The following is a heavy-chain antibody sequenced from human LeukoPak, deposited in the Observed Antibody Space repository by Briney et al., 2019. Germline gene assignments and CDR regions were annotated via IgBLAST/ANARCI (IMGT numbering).Heavy chain of an antibody. Sequence: ASVKVSCKVSGYSLTELSMHWVRQAPGKGLEWMGSFHPEEGKTNYAQNFQGRVTMTEDTSTATAYMELSSLRSEDTAVYYCAAEGYCSGGDCYYWFDPWGQGTLVTVSS. CDR1: GYSLTELS. CDR2: FHPEEGKT. J-gene: IGHJ5*02. CDR3: AAEGYCSGGDCYYWFDP. V-gene: IGHV1-24*01. D-gene: IGHD2-15*01.